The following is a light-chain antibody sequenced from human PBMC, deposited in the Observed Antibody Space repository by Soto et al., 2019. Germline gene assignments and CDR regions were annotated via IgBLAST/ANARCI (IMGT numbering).Light chain of an antibody. CDR1: QSISIW. Sequence: DIQMTQSPSTLSASVGDRVTITCRARQSISIWLAWYQQKPGKAPKLLIYDASILESGVPSRFSGSGSGTEFTLTISSLQPDDFAIYYCQQYNSYRTFGQGTKVEIK. J-gene: IGKJ1*01. CDR3: QQYNSYRT. CDR2: DAS. V-gene: IGKV1-5*01.